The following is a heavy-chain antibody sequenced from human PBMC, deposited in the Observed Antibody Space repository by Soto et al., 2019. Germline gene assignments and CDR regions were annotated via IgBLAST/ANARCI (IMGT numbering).Heavy chain of an antibody. J-gene: IGHJ4*02. D-gene: IGHD4-17*01. Sequence: QVQLVQSGAEVKKPGSSVKVSCKASGGTFSSYTISWVRQAPGQGLEWMGRIIPILGIANYAQKFQGRVTITADKSTSTAYMERSSLRSEDTAVYDGAKGSGYYGEYYYFDYWGQGTLVTVSS. V-gene: IGHV1-69*02. CDR3: AKGSGYYGEYYYFDY. CDR2: IIPILGIA. CDR1: GGTFSSYT.